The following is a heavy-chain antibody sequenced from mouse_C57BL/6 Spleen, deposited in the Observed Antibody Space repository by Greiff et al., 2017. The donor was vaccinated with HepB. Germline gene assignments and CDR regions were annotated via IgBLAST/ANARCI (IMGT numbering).Heavy chain of an antibody. J-gene: IGHJ1*03. CDR1: GYTFTSYW. V-gene: IGHV1-69*01. Sequence: VQLQESGAELVMPGASVKLSCKASGYTFTSYWMHWVKQRPGQGLEWIGEIDPSDSYTNYNQKFKGKSTLTVDKSSSTAYMQLSSLTSEDSAVYYCARFTYYYGSSYGYFDVWGTGTTVTVSS. CDR3: ARFTYYYGSSYGYFDV. D-gene: IGHD1-1*01. CDR2: IDPSDSYT.